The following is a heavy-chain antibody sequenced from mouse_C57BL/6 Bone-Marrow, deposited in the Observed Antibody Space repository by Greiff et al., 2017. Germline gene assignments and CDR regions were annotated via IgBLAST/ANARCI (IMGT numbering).Heavy chain of an antibody. Sequence: LQQPGAELVKPGASVKLSCKASGYTFTSYWMHWVKQRPGQGLEWIGMIHPNSGSTNYNEKFKSKATLTVDKSSSTAYMQLSSLTSEDSAVYYCAREFITTVSYWGQGTLVTVSA. D-gene: IGHD1-1*01. CDR3: AREFITTVSY. CDR2: IHPNSGST. CDR1: GYTFTSYW. V-gene: IGHV1-64*01. J-gene: IGHJ3*01.